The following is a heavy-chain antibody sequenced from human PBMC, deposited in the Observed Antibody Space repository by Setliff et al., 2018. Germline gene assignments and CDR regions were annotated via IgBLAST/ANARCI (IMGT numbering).Heavy chain of an antibody. CDR2: IYYSGTT. CDR3: ARASVVHAIAVGY. V-gene: IGHV4-39*01. CDR1: GDSISSSRYY. Sequence: PSETLSLTCTVSGDSISSSRYYWAWIRQPPGKGLEWIGNIYYSGTTYSNPSLKSRVTMSVDTSKNQFSLNLTSVTAADTAVYYCARASVVHAIAVGYWGQGTLVTVSS. J-gene: IGHJ4*02. D-gene: IGHD2-15*01.